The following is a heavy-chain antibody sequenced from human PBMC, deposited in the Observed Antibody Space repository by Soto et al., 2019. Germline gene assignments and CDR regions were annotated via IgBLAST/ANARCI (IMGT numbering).Heavy chain of an antibody. CDR2: IYYSGST. V-gene: IGHV4-61*01. J-gene: IGHJ4*02. CDR1: GGSVSSGSYY. D-gene: IGHD3-22*01. CDR3: ARTYYDSSGYPFDY. Sequence: SETLSLTCTVSGGSVSSGSYYWRWIRQPPGKGLEWIGYIYYSGSTNYNPSLKSRVTISVDTSKNQFSLKLSSVTAADTAVYYCARTYYDSSGYPFDYWGQGTLVTVSS.